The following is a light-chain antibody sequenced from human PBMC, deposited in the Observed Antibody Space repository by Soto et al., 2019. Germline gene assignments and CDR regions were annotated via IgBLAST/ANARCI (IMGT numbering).Light chain of an antibody. Sequence: AIQMTQSPSSLSASVGDRVTITCRASQDIKNDVAWYQQKPGKAPKLLIYASTSLQSGVPPRFSGGGSGTDFTLTSSSLQPEDFGTYYYLQDDNYPYTFGQGTKLEIK. CDR2: AST. V-gene: IGKV1-6*01. CDR1: QDIKND. CDR3: LQDDNYPYT. J-gene: IGKJ2*01.